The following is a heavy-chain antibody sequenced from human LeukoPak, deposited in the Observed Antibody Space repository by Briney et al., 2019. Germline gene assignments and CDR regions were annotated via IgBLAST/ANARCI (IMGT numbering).Heavy chain of an antibody. V-gene: IGHV5-51*01. CDR1: GSLFTRYW. Sequence: AGAPLQISCQRSGSLFTRYWIGWVRPLPRKGLEWMGIIYVGDSNTRYSPSFQGQVTISAAKSISTCYLQWSSLKASDTAMDYWARLGGGVPFDPWGEGRLVTVSS. CDR3: ARLGGGVPFDP. J-gene: IGHJ5*02. CDR2: IYVGDSNT. D-gene: IGHD3-16*01.